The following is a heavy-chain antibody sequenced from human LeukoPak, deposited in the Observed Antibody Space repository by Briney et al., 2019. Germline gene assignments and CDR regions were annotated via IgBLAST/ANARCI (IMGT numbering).Heavy chain of an antibody. CDR2: MNPNSGNT. Sequence: GASVKVSCKASGYTFTSYDINWVRQATGQGLEWMGWMNPNSGNTGYAQKFQGRVTMTRNTSISTAYMELSSLRSEDTAVYYCARAERYCSSTSCYFSGAWEAYYFDYWGQGTLVTVSS. D-gene: IGHD2-2*01. CDR1: GYTFTSYD. CDR3: ARAERYCSSTSCYFSGAWEAYYFDY. J-gene: IGHJ4*02. V-gene: IGHV1-8*01.